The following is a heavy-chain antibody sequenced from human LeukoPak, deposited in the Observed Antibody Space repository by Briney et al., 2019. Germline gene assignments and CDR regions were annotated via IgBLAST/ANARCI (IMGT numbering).Heavy chain of an antibody. CDR1: GFTFNDFE. Sequence: GGSLRLSCEASGFTFNDFEMNWVRQAPGKGLEWVSYVSGSGSEIHYGDSVKGRFTISRDNSKNTLYLQMSSLRVEDTAVYYCARDGKYDSSGYYSLDYWGQGTLVTVSS. D-gene: IGHD3-22*01. CDR2: VSGSGSEI. CDR3: ARDGKYDSSGYYSLDY. J-gene: IGHJ4*02. V-gene: IGHV3-48*03.